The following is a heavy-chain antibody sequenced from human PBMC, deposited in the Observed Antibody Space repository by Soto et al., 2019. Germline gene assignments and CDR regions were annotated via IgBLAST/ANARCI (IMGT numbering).Heavy chain of an antibody. Sequence: GGSLRLSCAASGFTFSSYCMSWVRQAPGKGLEWVANIKQDGSEKYYVDSVKGRFTISRDNAKNSLYLQMNSLRAEDTAVYYCAREGCSSTSCSAFDIWGQGTMVTVSS. CDR1: GFTFSSYC. J-gene: IGHJ3*02. D-gene: IGHD2-2*01. V-gene: IGHV3-7*01. CDR3: AREGCSSTSCSAFDI. CDR2: IKQDGSEK.